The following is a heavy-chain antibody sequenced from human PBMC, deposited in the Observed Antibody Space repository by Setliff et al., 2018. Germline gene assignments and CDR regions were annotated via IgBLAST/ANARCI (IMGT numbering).Heavy chain of an antibody. CDR2: ISSTGIPI. J-gene: IGHJ3*02. CDR1: GFTFSRYA. V-gene: IGHV3-64D*09. Sequence: GGSLRLSCSASGFTFSRYAMHWVRQAPGKGLESVSAISSTGIPIYYADSVKARFSISRDDAKNTLYLQMTSLRADDTAVYYCVKDPSVYGADSESIWGHGTMVTVSS. D-gene: IGHD2-21*02. CDR3: VKDPSVYGADSESI.